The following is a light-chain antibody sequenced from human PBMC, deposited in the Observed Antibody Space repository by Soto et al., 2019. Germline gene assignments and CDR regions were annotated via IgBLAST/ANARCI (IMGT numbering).Light chain of an antibody. J-gene: IGKJ4*01. Sequence: DIQMTHSPSTLSASVLDRVTITFLASRNIERWLAWYQQKPGKPPKLLILNASTLQSGVPSRFSGSGSGTDFTLTISCLQSEDFATYYCQQYYSFPLTFGGGTKVDIK. CDR3: QQYYSFPLT. CDR1: RNIERW. CDR2: NAS. V-gene: IGKV1-5*01.